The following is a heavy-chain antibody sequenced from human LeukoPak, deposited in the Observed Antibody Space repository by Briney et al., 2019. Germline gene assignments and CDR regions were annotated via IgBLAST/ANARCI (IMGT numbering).Heavy chain of an antibody. J-gene: IGHJ5*02. CDR2: IYPGDSDT. D-gene: IGHD6-13*01. CDR3: ARSYSRVVAAAANNWFDP. CDR1: GYSFTSYW. V-gene: IGHV5-51*01. Sequence: GESLKISCKGSGYSFTSYWIGWVRQMPGKGLEWMGIIYPGDSDTRYSPSFQGQVTISTDKSISTAYLQWSSLKASDTAMYYCARSYSRVVAAAANNWFDPWGQGTLVTVSS.